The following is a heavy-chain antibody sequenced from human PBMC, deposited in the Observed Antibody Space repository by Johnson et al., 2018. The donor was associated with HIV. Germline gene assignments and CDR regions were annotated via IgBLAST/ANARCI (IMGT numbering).Heavy chain of an antibody. Sequence: VQLVESGGGLVEPGGSLRLSCAASGFIFSDAWMNWLRQAPGKGLEWVGRIKSTSDDGTTDYATHVKGRFTISRDDSQDTLYLKMNRLRAEDTATYYFSRIQSGYNRDRFNIWGQGKMVKVSS. CDR1: GFIFSDAW. D-gene: IGHD5-18*01. J-gene: IGHJ3*02. V-gene: IGHV3-15*01. CDR3: SRIQSGYNRDRFNI. CDR2: IKSTSDDGTT.